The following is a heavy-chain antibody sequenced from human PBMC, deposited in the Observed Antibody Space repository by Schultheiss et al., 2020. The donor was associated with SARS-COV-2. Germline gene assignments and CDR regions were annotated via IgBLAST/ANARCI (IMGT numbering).Heavy chain of an antibody. V-gene: IGHV1-3*01. J-gene: IGHJ2*01. CDR1: GYTFTSYA. D-gene: IGHD4-17*01. Sequence: ASVKVSCKAFGYTFTSYAMHWVRQAPGQRLEWMGWINAGNGNTKYSQKFQGRVTITRDTSASTAYMELSSLRSEDTAVYYCARDGPLAYGDYYWYFDLWGRGTLVTVSS. CDR2: INAGNGNT. CDR3: ARDGPLAYGDYYWYFDL.